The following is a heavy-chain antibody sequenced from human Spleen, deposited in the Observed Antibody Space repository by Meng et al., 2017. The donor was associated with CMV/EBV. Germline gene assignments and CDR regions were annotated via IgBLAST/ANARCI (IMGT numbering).Heavy chain of an antibody. V-gene: IGHV4-30-4*08. D-gene: IGHD5-12*01. J-gene: IGHJ3*02. CDR1: GGFVNSADHY. CDR3: ARGSSGVDVVATIVGGFDI. Sequence: SQTLSLTCAVSGGFVNSADHYWSWIRQPPGKGLEWIGYIYFSGSTSYNPSLKSRLIISVDTSKNQLSLKLSSVTAADTAVYYCARGSSGVDVVATIVGGFDIWGQGTMVTVSS. CDR2: IYFSGST.